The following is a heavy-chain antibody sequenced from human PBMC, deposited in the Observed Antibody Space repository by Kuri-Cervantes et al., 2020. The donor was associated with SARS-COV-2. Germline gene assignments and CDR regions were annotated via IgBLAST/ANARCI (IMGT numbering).Heavy chain of an antibody. CDR3: ARKQYYDFWSGHTMSWFDP. J-gene: IGHJ5*02. CDR1: GFSHSTSGVG. D-gene: IGHD3-3*01. Sequence: SGPTLVKPTQTLTLTCTFSGFSHSTSGVGVGWIRQPPGKALEWLALIYWDDDKRYSPSLKSRLTITKDTSKNQVVLTMTNMDPVDTATYYCARKQYYDFWSGHTMSWFDPWGQGTLVTVSS. CDR2: IYWDDDK. V-gene: IGHV2-5*02.